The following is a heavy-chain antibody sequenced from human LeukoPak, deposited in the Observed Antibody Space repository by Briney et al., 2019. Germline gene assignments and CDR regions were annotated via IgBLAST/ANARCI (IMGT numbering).Heavy chain of an antibody. CDR3: ASPNSMAGTHYFHY. D-gene: IGHD6-19*01. CDR1: GFTFNTYT. V-gene: IGHV3-30*04. J-gene: IGHJ4*02. CDR2: ISYDGTDK. Sequence: GGSLRLSCAASGFTFNTYTMNWVRQPPGKGLEWVAVISYDGTDKYYADSVKGRFTISRDNSKSTLYLQMDSLRAEDTAVYYCASPNSMAGTHYFHYWGQGTLVTVSS.